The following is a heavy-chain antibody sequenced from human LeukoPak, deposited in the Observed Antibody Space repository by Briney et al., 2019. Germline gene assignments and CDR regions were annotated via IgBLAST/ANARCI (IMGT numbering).Heavy chain of an antibody. Sequence: GGSLRLSCAASGFTFSSYWMSWVRQAPGKGLEWVANIKQDGSEKYYVDSVKGRFTISRDNAKNSLYLQMNSLRAEDTAVYYCARDGYSGSYYDAFDIWGQGTMVTVSS. J-gene: IGHJ3*02. D-gene: IGHD1-26*01. CDR3: ARDGYSGSYYDAFDI. V-gene: IGHV3-7*01. CDR1: GFTFSSYW. CDR2: IKQDGSEK.